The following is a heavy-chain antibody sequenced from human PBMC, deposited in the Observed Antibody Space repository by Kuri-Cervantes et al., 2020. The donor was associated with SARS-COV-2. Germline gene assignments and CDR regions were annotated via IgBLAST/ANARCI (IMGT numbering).Heavy chain of an antibody. Sequence: GESLKISCAASGFTFSSYSMNWVRQAPGKGLEWVSSISSSSSYIYYADSVKGRFTISRDNAKNSLYLQMNSLRAEDTAVYYCARPAVAVHLFDYWGQGTLVTVSS. D-gene: IGHD6-19*01. CDR2: ISSSSSYI. CDR3: ARPAVAVHLFDY. V-gene: IGHV3-21*01. J-gene: IGHJ4*02. CDR1: GFTFSSYS.